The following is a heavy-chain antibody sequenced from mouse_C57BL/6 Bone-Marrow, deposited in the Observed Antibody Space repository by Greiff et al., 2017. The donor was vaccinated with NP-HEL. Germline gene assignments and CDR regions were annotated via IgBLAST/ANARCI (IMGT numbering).Heavy chain of an antibody. CDR3: ARGRDYYGYDDFDY. J-gene: IGHJ2*01. V-gene: IGHV1-80*01. CDR2: IYPGDGDT. Sequence: QVQLQQSGAELVKPGASVKISCKASGYAFSSYWMNWVKQRPGKGLEWIGQIYPGDGDTNYNGKFKGKATLTADKSSSTAYMQLSSLTSEDSAVYFCARGRDYYGYDDFDYWGQGTTLTVSS. CDR1: GYAFSSYW. D-gene: IGHD2-2*01.